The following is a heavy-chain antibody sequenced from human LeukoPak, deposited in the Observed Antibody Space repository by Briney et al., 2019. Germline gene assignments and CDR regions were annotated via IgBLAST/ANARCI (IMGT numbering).Heavy chain of an antibody. CDR2: IYYSGST. J-gene: IGHJ5*02. V-gene: IGHV4-59*11. CDR1: GASIYSHY. CDR3: AREYYYESSGYLLGGWFDP. D-gene: IGHD3-22*01. Sequence: SETLSLTCTVSGASIYSHYWSWIRQPPGQGLEWIGYIYYSGSTNYNPSLKSRVTISVDTSKNQFSLKLSSVTAADTAVYYCAREYYYESSGYLLGGWFDPWGQGTLVTVSS.